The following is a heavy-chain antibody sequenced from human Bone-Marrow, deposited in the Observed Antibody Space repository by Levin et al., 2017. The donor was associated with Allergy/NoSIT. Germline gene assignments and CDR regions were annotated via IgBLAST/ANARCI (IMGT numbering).Heavy chain of an antibody. Sequence: PSETLSLTCTVSGGSLSSSTYYWALVRQPPGTGLEWIGAISYSGSTYYNSSLKSRLTMSVDTSKNQFSLNLSSVTAADTAVYYCAIWDYYYMDVWGKGTTVTVSS. J-gene: IGHJ6*03. V-gene: IGHV4-39*01. CDR2: ISYSGST. D-gene: IGHD7-27*01. CDR1: GGSLSSSTYY. CDR3: AIWDYYYMDV.